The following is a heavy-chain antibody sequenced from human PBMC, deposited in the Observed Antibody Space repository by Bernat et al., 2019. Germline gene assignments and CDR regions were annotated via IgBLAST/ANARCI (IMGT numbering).Heavy chain of an antibody. Sequence: QLQLQESGPGLGKPSETLSLTCPVSGCSISSSSYYWGWIRQPPGKGLEWIGSIYYSGSTYYNPSLKSRVTISVDTSKNQFSLKLSSVTAADTAVYYCAAYDFWSGYYENDYWGQGTLVTVSS. V-gene: IGHV4-39*01. J-gene: IGHJ4*02. CDR3: AAYDFWSGYYENDY. CDR1: GCSISSSSYY. CDR2: IYYSGST. D-gene: IGHD3-3*01.